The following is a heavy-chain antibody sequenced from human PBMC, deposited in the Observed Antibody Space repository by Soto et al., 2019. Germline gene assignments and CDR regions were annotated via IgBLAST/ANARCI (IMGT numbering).Heavy chain of an antibody. V-gene: IGHV1-46*01. D-gene: IGHD2-2*01. CDR2: INPSGGRPTSGGSA. J-gene: IGHJ6*02. CDR1: GYTFTTYY. CDR3: ARDPTFSRTCHYYGMDV. Sequence: QVQLMQSGAEVKKPGASVKVSCKASGYTFTTYYIHWVRQAPGQGLEWMGIINPSGGRPTSGGSAGCARKYQGRVARTRDTSTSTANMEVSSLTTEDTAVYYGARDPTFSRTCHYYGMDVWGQGTTVTVAS.